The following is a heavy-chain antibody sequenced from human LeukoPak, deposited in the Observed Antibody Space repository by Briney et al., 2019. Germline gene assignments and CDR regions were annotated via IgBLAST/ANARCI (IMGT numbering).Heavy chain of an antibody. CDR1: GFTFSNYA. J-gene: IGHJ4*02. Sequence: PGGSLRLSCSASGFTFSNYAMHWVRQAPGKGLEYVSDIGSNGGITYYADSVKGRFTVSRDNSKNMLYLQMNGLRAEDAAVYYCVKDKYPVVVAATLDYWGQGILVTVSS. CDR2: IGSNGGIT. CDR3: VKDKYPVVVAATLDY. V-gene: IGHV3-64D*09. D-gene: IGHD2-15*01.